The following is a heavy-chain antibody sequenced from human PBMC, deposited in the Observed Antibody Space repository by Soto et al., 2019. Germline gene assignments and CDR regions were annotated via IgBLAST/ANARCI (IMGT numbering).Heavy chain of an antibody. Sequence: GGSLRLSCFVSGFMFTKHWMGWVRQVPGKGLEWLANINEDGSEKNYVDSVKGRFTISRDNAKNSLYLQMSSLRAEDTAVYYCARCGSYGFVWFYYYAMDVWGQGTAVTVSS. D-gene: IGHD5-18*01. CDR3: ARCGSYGFVWFYYYAMDV. V-gene: IGHV3-7*01. J-gene: IGHJ6*02. CDR2: INEDGSEK. CDR1: GFMFTKHW.